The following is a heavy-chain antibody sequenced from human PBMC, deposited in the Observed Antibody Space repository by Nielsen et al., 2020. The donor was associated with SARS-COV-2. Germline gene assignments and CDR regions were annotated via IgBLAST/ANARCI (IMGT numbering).Heavy chain of an antibody. V-gene: IGHV3-20*01. CDR1: GFTFDDYG. CDR2: INWNGGST. J-gene: IGHJ4*02. CDR3: ARDQPETGTARDY. Sequence: GESLKISCAASGFTFDDYGMSWVRQAPGKGLEWVSGINWNGGSTGYADSVKGRFTISRDNAKNSLYLQMNSPRAEDTALYHCARDQPETGTARDYWGQGTLVTVSS. D-gene: IGHD1-1*01.